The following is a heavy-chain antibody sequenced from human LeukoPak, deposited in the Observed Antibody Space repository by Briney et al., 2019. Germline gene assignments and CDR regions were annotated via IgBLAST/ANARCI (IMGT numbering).Heavy chain of an antibody. V-gene: IGHV1-3*03. CDR3: ARARQYSGTWGFDY. D-gene: IGHD6-13*01. CDR1: GYTFTSYA. J-gene: IGHJ4*02. Sequence: ASVKVSCKASGYTFTSYAMHWVRQAPGQRLEWMGWINAGNGNTKYSQEFQGRVTITMDASASTAYMELSSLRSEDMAMYYCARARQYSGTWGFDYWGQGTLVTVSS. CDR2: INAGNGNT.